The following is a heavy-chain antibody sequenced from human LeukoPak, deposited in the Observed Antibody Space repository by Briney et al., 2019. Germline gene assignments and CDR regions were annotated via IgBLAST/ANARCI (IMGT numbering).Heavy chain of an antibody. J-gene: IGHJ3*02. CDR3: ASSIAVAGGSDAFDI. CDR1: GFTFSDYY. Sequence: GGSLRLSCAASGFTFSDYYMSWIRQAPGKGLEWVSYISSSGSTIYYADSVKGRFTISRDNAKNSLYLQMNSLRAEDTAVYYCASSIAVAGGSDAFDIWGQGTMVTVSS. CDR2: ISSSGSTI. D-gene: IGHD6-19*01. V-gene: IGHV3-11*01.